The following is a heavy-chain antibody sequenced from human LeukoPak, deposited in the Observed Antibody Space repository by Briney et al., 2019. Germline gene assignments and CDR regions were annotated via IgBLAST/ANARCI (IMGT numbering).Heavy chain of an antibody. Sequence: GGSLRLSCTVSGFTFSTYWMSWVRQAPGKGLEWVANIQQDGSNKFYADSVKGRFTISRDNARNSLYLQMNSLRPDDTAVYYCATQSYGLFAYWGQGTLVTVSS. D-gene: IGHD4-17*01. J-gene: IGHJ4*02. CDR1: GFTFSTYW. CDR2: IQQDGSNK. V-gene: IGHV3-7*01. CDR3: ATQSYGLFAY.